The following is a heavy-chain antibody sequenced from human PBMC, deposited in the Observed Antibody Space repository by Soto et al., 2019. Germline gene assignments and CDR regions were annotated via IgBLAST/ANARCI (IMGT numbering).Heavy chain of an antibody. CDR3: ARDDGYNGYE. CDR2: IYYTGAT. CDR1: GGSIGSFY. Sequence: PSETLSLTCTVSGGSIGSFYWSWIRQSPGQGLEWIGYIYYTGATSYNPSLQSRVNIALDTSKNQVSLNLTSVTAIDTAVYYCARDDGYNGYEWGQGILVTVSS. D-gene: IGHD5-12*01. J-gene: IGHJ4*02. V-gene: IGHV4-59*08.